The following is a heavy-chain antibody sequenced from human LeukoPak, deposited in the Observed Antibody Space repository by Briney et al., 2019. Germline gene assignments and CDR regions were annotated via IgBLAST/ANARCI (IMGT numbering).Heavy chain of an antibody. Sequence: PGGSLRLSCAASGFTFSSYAMTWVRQAPGKGLEWVSAISANSGSTYYADSVRGRFTISRDNSKNTLDLQMSSLRAEDTAIYYCAKYYYSGDSPFYYWGQGTLVTVSS. V-gene: IGHV3-23*01. CDR1: GFTFSSYA. J-gene: IGHJ4*02. CDR3: AKYYYSGDSPFYY. D-gene: IGHD2-21*02. CDR2: ISANSGST.